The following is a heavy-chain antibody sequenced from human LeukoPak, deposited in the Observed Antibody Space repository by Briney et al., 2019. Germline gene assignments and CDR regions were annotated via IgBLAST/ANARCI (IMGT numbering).Heavy chain of an antibody. CDR3: AVVVTAIL. J-gene: IGHJ4*02. Sequence: GRSLRLSCAASGFTFSSYAMSWVRQAPGEGLEWVSAISGSSRSTYYADSVKGRFTISRDNSKNTLYLQMNSLRAEDTAVYYCAVVVTAILWGQGTLVTVSS. CDR1: GFTFSSYA. D-gene: IGHD2-21*02. V-gene: IGHV3-23*01. CDR2: ISGSSRST.